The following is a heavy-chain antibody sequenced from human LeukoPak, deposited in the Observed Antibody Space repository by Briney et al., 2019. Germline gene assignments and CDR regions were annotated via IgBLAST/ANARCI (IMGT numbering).Heavy chain of an antibody. CDR2: IYTSGST. Sequence: PSETLSLTCTVSGGSISSYYWSWIRQPAGKGLEWIGRIYTSGSTNYNPSLKSRVTMSVDTSKNQFSLKLRSVTAADTAVYYCARATANYGGNSGWFDPWGQGTLVTVSS. CDR1: GGSISSYY. D-gene: IGHD4-23*01. CDR3: ARATANYGGNSGWFDP. V-gene: IGHV4-4*07. J-gene: IGHJ5*02.